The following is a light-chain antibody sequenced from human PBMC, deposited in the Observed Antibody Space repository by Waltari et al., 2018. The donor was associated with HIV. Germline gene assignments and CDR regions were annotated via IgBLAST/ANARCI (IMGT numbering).Light chain of an antibody. CDR2: AAS. CDR1: QVISRD. Sequence: DIQLTQSPSFLSASVGDKVTLTCRASQVISRDLAWYQHKPGKAPKLLIYAASTLQSGVPARCSGSGSGTEFTLTISSLEPEDFATYYCQQLNSYLFTFGQGKRLEIK. V-gene: IGKV1-9*01. J-gene: IGKJ5*01. CDR3: QQLNSYLFT.